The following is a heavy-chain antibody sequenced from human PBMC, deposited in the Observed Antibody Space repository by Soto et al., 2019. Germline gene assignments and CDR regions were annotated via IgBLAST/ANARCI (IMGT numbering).Heavy chain of an antibody. J-gene: IGHJ1*01. D-gene: IGHD6-13*01. CDR1: GFTFDDYA. Sequence: EVQLLESGGGLVQPGRSLRLSCAASGFTFDDYAMHWVRQAPGKGLEWVSGISWNSGSRGYADSVKGRFTISRDNAKNALYLQMNSLRAEDTALYYCAIDQIAAAGTFQHWGQGTLVTVSS. V-gene: IGHV3-9*01. CDR3: AIDQIAAAGTFQH. CDR2: ISWNSGSR.